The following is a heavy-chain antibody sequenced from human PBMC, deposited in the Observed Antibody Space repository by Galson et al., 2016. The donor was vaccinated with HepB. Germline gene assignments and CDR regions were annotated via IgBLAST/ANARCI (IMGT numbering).Heavy chain of an antibody. Sequence: SLRLSCAASGLTFSSFTMSWVRQAPGKGLEWVSGIIGSGGRTWYADSAKGRFSISRDNSKNTLYLQLATLRAEDTAVYYCAKMKGQNYYDYGMDVWGQGTTVTVSS. CDR2: IIGSGGRT. CDR3: AKMKGQNYYDYGMDV. J-gene: IGHJ6*02. CDR1: GLTFSSFT. V-gene: IGHV3-23*01.